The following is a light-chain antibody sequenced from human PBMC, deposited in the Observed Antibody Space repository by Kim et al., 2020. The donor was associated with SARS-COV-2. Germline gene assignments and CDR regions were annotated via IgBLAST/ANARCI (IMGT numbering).Light chain of an antibody. CDR2: GAS. Sequence: EIVMTQSPATLSVSPGERATLSRRASQSVSSNLAWYQQKVGQAPRLLIYGASTRATDIPARFSGTGSGTEFTLTISSLQSEDFAVYYCQQYNNWPPLTFGGGTKVDIK. V-gene: IGKV3-15*01. J-gene: IGKJ4*01. CDR3: QQYNNWPPLT. CDR1: QSVSSN.